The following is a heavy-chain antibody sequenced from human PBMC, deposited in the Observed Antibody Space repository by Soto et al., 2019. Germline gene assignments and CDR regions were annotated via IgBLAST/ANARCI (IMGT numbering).Heavy chain of an antibody. Sequence: ASVKFSCKASGYTFTGYYMHWVRQAPGQGLEWMGWINPNSGGTNYAQKFQGRVTMTRDTSISTAYMELSRLRSDDTAVYYCARRHCSGGSCDWFDPWGQGTLVTVS. CDR3: ARRHCSGGSCDWFDP. J-gene: IGHJ5*02. D-gene: IGHD2-15*01. V-gene: IGHV1-2*02. CDR2: INPNSGGT. CDR1: GYTFTGYY.